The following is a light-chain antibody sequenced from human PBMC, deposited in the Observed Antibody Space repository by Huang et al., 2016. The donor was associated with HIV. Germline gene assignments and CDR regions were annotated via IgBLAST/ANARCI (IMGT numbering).Light chain of an antibody. Sequence: DIQMTQSPSSLSASIGDRVTMSCRASQTVDMYLNWYQQTPGRAPKLLIYAASNLKSDVPSSFSGTGSGTNFTLTISSLQPEDFVIYFCQQTYNVPRTFGQGTALEIK. J-gene: IGKJ2*01. CDR1: QTVDMY. V-gene: IGKV1-39*01. CDR3: QQTYNVPRT. CDR2: AAS.